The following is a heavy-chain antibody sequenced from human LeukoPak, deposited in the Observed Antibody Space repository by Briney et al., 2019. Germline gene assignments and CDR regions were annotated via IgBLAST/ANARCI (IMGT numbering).Heavy chain of an antibody. CDR3: ARVRLAEERAWAY. CDR2: ITPKSGDT. D-gene: IGHD1-1*01. J-gene: IGHJ4*02. CDR1: GYTFSDFY. Sequence: ASVTVSCKASGYTFSDFYIHWVRQAPGQGLEYVGWITPKSGDTYSPQRFQGRVTMTRDASISTAYMELSSLRSDDTAVYFCARVRLAEERAWAYWGQGTLVTVSS. V-gene: IGHV1-2*02.